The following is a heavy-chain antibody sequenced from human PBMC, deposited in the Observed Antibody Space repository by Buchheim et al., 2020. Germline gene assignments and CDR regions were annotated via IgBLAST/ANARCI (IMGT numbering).Heavy chain of an antibody. D-gene: IGHD5-12*01. CDR1: GFTFSSYA. CDR3: AREHSGYDPFVDY. J-gene: IGHJ4*02. CDR2: IKQDGSEK. V-gene: IGHV3-7*01. Sequence: EVQLLESGGGLVQPGGSLRLSCAASGFTFSSYAMSWVRQAPGKGLEWVANIKQDGSEKYYVDSVKGRFTISRDNAKNSLYLQMNSLRAEDTAVYYCAREHSGYDPFVDYWGQGTL.